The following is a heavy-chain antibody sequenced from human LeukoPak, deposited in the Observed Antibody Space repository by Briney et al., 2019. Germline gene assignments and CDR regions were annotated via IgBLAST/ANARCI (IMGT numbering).Heavy chain of an antibody. V-gene: IGHV3-33*08. CDR1: GISFSTSG. CDR2: IWYDGSNK. D-gene: IGHD2-21*02. Sequence: GGSLRLSCAASGISFSTSGFSWVRQAPGKGLEWVAVIWYDGSNKYYADSVKGRFTISRDNSKNTLYLQMNSLRAEDTAVYYCAREKHDPAREVVTVLDYWGQGTLVTVSS. CDR3: AREKHDPAREVVTVLDY. J-gene: IGHJ4*02.